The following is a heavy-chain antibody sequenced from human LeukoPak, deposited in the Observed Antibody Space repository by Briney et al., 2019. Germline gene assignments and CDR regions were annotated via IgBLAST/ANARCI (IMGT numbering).Heavy chain of an antibody. CDR2: IYPGDSDT. CDR1: GYRFTSYW. V-gene: IGHV5-51*01. Sequence: PGESLKISCKGSGYRFTSYWIGRVRQMPGKGLEWMGIIYPGDSDTSYSPSFQGQVTISADKSISTAYLQWRSRKASNTAMYSSARRGIAAEGGNWFDPWGQGTLVTVSS. CDR3: ARRGIAAEGGNWFDP. D-gene: IGHD6-13*01. J-gene: IGHJ5*02.